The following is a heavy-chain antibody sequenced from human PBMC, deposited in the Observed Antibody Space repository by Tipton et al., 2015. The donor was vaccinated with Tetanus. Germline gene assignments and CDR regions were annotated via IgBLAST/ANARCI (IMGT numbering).Heavy chain of an antibody. CDR1: GYTFTGYY. Sequence: QLVQSGAEVKKPGASVKVSCKASGYTFTGYYTYWVRQAPGQGLEWMGWIDPNSGGTVYAQKFQGRVTMTRDTSISTAYMELSSLRSDDTAVYYCARDRGDYIYYGMDVWGPGTTVTVS. J-gene: IGHJ6*02. V-gene: IGHV1-2*02. D-gene: IGHD3-22*01. CDR3: ARDRGDYIYYGMDV. CDR2: IDPNSGGT.